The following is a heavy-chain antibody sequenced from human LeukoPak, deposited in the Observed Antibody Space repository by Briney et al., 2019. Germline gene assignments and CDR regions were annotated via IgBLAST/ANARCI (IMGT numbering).Heavy chain of an antibody. V-gene: IGHV3-64*02. CDR1: GFTFSSYA. D-gene: IGHD2-8*02. CDR3: ARDWGTGTSTLGALDI. CDR2: ISSDGGSK. Sequence: GGSLRLSCAASGFTFSSYAMHWVRQAPGKGLEYVGVISSDGGSKYYADSVRGRFTISRDKSKNTLYLQMGGLRPDDMAVYYCARDWGTGTSTLGALDIWGQGTMVTVSS. J-gene: IGHJ3*02.